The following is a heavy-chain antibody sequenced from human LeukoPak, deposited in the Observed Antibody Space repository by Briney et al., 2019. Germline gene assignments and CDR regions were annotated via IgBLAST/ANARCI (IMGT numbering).Heavy chain of an antibody. Sequence: GGSLRLSCAASGFTVSSNYMTWVRQAPGKGLEWVSVIYSGGSTYYADSVKGRFTVSRDNSKNTLYLQMNSLRAEDTAVYYCASTTRGGTYSYYMDVWGKGTTVTVSS. CDR1: GFTVSSNY. V-gene: IGHV3-53*01. J-gene: IGHJ6*03. CDR2: IYSGGST. CDR3: ASTTRGGTYSYYMDV. D-gene: IGHD1-1*01.